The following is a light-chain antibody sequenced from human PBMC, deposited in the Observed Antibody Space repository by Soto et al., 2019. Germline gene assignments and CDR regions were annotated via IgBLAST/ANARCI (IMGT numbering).Light chain of an antibody. CDR1: SSDVGGYNY. Sequence: QSALTQPASVSGSPGQSITISCTGTSSDVGGYNYVSWYQQHPGKAPKLMIYEVSNRPSGVSNRFSGTKSGNTASLTIYGLQAEEEADYYCSSYTSSSTPYVFGTRTKLTVL. CDR3: SSYTSSSTPYV. J-gene: IGLJ1*01. CDR2: EVS. V-gene: IGLV2-14*01.